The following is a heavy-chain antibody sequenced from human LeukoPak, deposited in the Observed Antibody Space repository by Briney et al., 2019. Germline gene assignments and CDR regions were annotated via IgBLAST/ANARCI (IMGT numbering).Heavy chain of an antibody. CDR3: ARRLAL. CDR1: GFSFSTYA. Sequence: GGSLRLSCAASGFSFSTYAMNWVRQAPGKGLEWIAYIGGSGDTIYYAGSVEGRFTISRDNARNSLFLQMNSLREDDTAVYFCARRLALWGRGALVTVSS. CDR2: IGGSGDTI. J-gene: IGHJ5*02. V-gene: IGHV3-48*02.